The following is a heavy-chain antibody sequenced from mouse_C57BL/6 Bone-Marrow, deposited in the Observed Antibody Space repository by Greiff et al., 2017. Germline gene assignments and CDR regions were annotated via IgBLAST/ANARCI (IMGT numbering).Heavy chain of an antibody. Sequence: VHVKQSGPELVKPGASVKISCKASGYSFTDYNMNWVKQSNGKSLEWIGLINPNYGTTSYNQKFKGKATLTVDQSSSTAYMQLNSLTSEDSAVYYCARDDYDEKYFDVWGTGTTVTVSS. V-gene: IGHV1-39*01. CDR2: INPNYGTT. J-gene: IGHJ1*03. CDR1: GYSFTDYN. CDR3: ARDDYDEKYFDV. D-gene: IGHD2-4*01.